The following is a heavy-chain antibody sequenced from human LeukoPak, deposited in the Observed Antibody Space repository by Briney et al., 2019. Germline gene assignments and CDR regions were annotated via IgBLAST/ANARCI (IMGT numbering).Heavy chain of an antibody. CDR2: INHSGNT. D-gene: IGHD4-17*01. J-gene: IGHJ4*02. CDR1: GGSIRSSY. CDR3: APIFGDYSDFDY. Sequence: SETLSLTCTVSGGSIRSSYWSWIRQPPGRGLGWIGEINHSGNTNYNPSLKSRVTISLDTSKNQFSLRLSSVTAADTALYYCAPIFGDYSDFDYWGQGTLVTVSS. V-gene: IGHV4-34*01.